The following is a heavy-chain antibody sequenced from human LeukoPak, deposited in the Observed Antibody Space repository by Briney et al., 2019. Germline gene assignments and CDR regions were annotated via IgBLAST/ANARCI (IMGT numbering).Heavy chain of an antibody. CDR3: ARGTLGAWGW. CDR2: ISSSSNYI. Sequence: GGSLRLSCAASGFTFSSYDMNWVRQAPGKGLEWVSSISSSSNYIHYADSAKGRFTISRDNAKNSLYLQMNSLRAEDTAVYFCARGTLGAWGWWGQGTLVTVSS. CDR1: GFTFSSYD. V-gene: IGHV3-21*01. D-gene: IGHD6-19*01. J-gene: IGHJ4*02.